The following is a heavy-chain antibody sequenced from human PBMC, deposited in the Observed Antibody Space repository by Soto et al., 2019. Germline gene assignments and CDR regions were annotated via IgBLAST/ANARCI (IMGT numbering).Heavy chain of an antibody. J-gene: IGHJ6*02. Sequence: SQTLSLTCAISGDSVSSNSAAWNWIRQSPSRGLEWLGRTYYRSKWYNDYAVSVKSRITINPDTSKNQFSLQLNSVIPEDTAVYYCARDLIDIVVVTAGNYYYGMDVWGQGTTVTVSS. D-gene: IGHD2-21*02. V-gene: IGHV6-1*01. CDR2: TYYRSKWYN. CDR1: GDSVSSNSAA. CDR3: ARDLIDIVVVTAGNYYYGMDV.